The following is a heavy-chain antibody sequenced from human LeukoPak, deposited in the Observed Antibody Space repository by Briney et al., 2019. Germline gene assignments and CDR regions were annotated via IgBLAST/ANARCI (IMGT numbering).Heavy chain of an antibody. CDR2: IYTGGNT. Sequence: GGSLRLSCAASGFIVSSNYMNWVRQTPGKGLEWVSVIYTGGNTYYADSVKGRFTISRDNSKNTLYLQMHSLRAEDTAVYYCASPSSGQSFDIWGQGTMVTVSS. CDR3: ASPSSGQSFDI. D-gene: IGHD6-19*01. V-gene: IGHV3-53*01. J-gene: IGHJ3*02. CDR1: GFIVSSNY.